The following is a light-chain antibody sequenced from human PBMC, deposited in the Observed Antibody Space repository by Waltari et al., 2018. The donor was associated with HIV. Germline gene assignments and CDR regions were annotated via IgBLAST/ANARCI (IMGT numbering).Light chain of an antibody. J-gene: IGLJ3*02. CDR2: GNL. CDR1: SSNIGAGYD. CDR3: QSYDSSLSVWV. V-gene: IGLV1-40*01. Sequence: QSVLTQPPSVSGAPGQRVTISCTGSSSNIGAGYDVHWYQQLPGTAPKLLIYGNLYPPSGVPDRFSGSKSGTSASLAITGLQAEDEADYYCQSYDSSLSVWVFGGGTKLTVL.